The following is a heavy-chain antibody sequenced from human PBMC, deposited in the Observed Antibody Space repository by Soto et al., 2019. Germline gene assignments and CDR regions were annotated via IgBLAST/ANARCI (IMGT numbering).Heavy chain of an antibody. V-gene: IGHV1-69*12. CDR2: IIPIGATV. D-gene: IGHD3-10*01. CDR3: ARDLLGFGHTYADV. J-gene: IGHJ6*02. Sequence: QVQLVQSGAEVKKPGSSVKVSCKASGGTFSNYALISWVRQAPGQGLEWMGGIIPIGATVNYAQMFQGRVTITADESTSTVYMDLGSLRSDATAVYYCARDLLGFGHTYADVWGQGTTVTV. CDR1: GGTFSNYA.